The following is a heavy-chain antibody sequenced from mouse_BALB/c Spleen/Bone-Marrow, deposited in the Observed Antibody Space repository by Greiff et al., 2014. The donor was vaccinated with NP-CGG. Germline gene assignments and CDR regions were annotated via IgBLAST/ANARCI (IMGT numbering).Heavy chain of an antibody. CDR2: ILPNSGGI. D-gene: IGHD2-12*01. CDR1: GYSFSTYC. Sequence: VHVQQSGPDLVKPGASVKISCKASGYSFSTYCMYWVKQSHGHGLEWIGHILPNSGGIRYKQKFKGKAILTVDKSSNTAYMQLSSLTSEDSAVYYCARRPVTGFDYWGQGTLVTVSS. V-gene: IGHV1-34*01. J-gene: IGHJ3*01. CDR3: ARRPVTGFDY.